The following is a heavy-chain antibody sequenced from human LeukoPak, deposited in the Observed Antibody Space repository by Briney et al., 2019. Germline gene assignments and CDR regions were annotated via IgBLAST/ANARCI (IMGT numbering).Heavy chain of an antibody. D-gene: IGHD5-18*01. CDR1: GFNFHSYG. V-gene: IGHV3-30*02. CDR3: ARGHVIQLWDPYYYYGMDV. Sequence: PGGSLRLSCAASGFNFHSYGMHWVRQAPGKGLDWVAFVRYDGSIQYYADSVKGRFAISRDNSKDTVSLQMNSLRSEDTAVYYCARGHVIQLWDPYYYYGMDVWGQGTTVTVSS. J-gene: IGHJ6*02. CDR2: VRYDGSIQ.